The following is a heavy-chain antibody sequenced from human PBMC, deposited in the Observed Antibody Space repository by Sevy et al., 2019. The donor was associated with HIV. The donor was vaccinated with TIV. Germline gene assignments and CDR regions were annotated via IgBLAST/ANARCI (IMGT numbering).Heavy chain of an antibody. CDR2: MNPNSGNT. CDR3: ARGSITIFGVVIRIWNGAFDI. Sequence: ASVKVSCKASGYTFTSYDINWVRQATGQGLEWMGWMNPNSGNTGYAQKFQGRVTMTRNTSISTAYMVLSSLRSEDTAVYYCARGSITIFGVVIRIWNGAFDIWGQGTMVTVSS. J-gene: IGHJ3*02. D-gene: IGHD3-3*01. CDR1: GYTFTSYD. V-gene: IGHV1-8*01.